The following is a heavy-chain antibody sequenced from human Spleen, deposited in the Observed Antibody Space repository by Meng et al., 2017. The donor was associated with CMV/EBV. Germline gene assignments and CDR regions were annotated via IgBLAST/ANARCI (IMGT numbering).Heavy chain of an antibody. V-gene: IGHV1-8*01. CDR2: MNPNSGNT. Sequence: FIDYDINWVRQASGQGLEWMGWMNPNSGNTGYAQNFQGRLSMTISTSTSTAYMELNSLRSEDTAVYYCTRDGHTGRHGWRYDTGWFDSWGQGTLVTVSS. CDR1: FIDYD. J-gene: IGHJ5*01. CDR3: TRDGHTGRHGWRYDTGWFDS. D-gene: IGHD2-8*02.